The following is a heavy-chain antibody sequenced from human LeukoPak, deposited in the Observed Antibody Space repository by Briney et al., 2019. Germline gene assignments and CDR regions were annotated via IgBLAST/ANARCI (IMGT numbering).Heavy chain of an antibody. CDR3: ARDKSDILTGYRAKYYYYMDV. CDR1: GFTFSSYS. V-gene: IGHV3-21*01. J-gene: IGHJ6*03. CDR2: ISSSSSYI. D-gene: IGHD3-9*01. Sequence: GGSLRLSYAASGFTFSSYSMNWVRQAPGKGLEWVSSISSSSSYIYYADSVKGRFTISRDNAKNSLYLQMNSLRAEDPAVYYCARDKSDILTGYRAKYYYYMDVWGKGTTVTVSS.